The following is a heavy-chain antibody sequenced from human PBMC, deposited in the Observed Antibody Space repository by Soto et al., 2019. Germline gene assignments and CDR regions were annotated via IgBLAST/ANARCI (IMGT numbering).Heavy chain of an antibody. CDR3: ARDNNDFWSLYPLAFDY. Sequence: SETLSLTCTVSGGSLTKYYWSWIRQPAGKGLEWIGRISTSGNVVSKASLRSRLTMSVDTSKNQFSLRLTSVTAADTAVYYCARDNNDFWSLYPLAFDYWGQGALVTVSS. V-gene: IGHV4-4*07. CDR1: GGSLTKYY. D-gene: IGHD3-3*01. J-gene: IGHJ4*02. CDR2: ISTSGNV.